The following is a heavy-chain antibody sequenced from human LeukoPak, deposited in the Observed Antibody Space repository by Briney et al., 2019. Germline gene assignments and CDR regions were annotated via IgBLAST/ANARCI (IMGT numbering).Heavy chain of an antibody. V-gene: IGHV1-69*13. CDR3: ARALPISDYGGNSGPFDY. Sequence: GASVKVSCKASGGTFSSYAISWVRQAPGQGLEWMGGIIPIFGTANYAQKFQGRVTITADESTSTAYMELSSLRSEDTAVYYCARALPISDYGGNSGPFDYWGQGTLVTVSS. J-gene: IGHJ4*02. D-gene: IGHD4-23*01. CDR1: GGTFSSYA. CDR2: IIPIFGTA.